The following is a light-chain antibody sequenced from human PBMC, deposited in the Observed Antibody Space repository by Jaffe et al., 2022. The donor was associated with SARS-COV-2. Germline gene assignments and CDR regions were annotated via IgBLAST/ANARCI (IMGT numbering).Light chain of an antibody. V-gene: IGKV4-1*01. CDR3: HQYHESPPYA. CDR1: QTVLHSPNNREY. CDR2: WAS. Sequence: DIVMTQSPDSLAVSLGERASISCKSSQTVLHSPNNREYIAWYQQKPGQSPNLLIYWASTRASGVPERFSGSGSGTDFALTITNLQAEDAAVYYCHQYHESPPYAFGQGTRLEIK. J-gene: IGKJ2*01.